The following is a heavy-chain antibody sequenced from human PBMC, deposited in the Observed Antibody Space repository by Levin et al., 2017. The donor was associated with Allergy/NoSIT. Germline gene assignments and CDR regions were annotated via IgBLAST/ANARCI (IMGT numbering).Heavy chain of an antibody. CDR3: ARDRWQNPLVRGVIMDY. CDR1: GFTFGSYT. CDR2: IGSRGTYI. J-gene: IGHJ4*02. Sequence: GGSLRLSCAASGFTFGSYTMNWVRQAPGKGLEWVSSIGSRGTYIYYADSMKGRFTISRDNAKNSLFLQMNSLRAEDTAVYYCARDRWQNPLVRGVIMDYWGQGTLVTVSS. D-gene: IGHD3-10*01. V-gene: IGHV3-21*01.